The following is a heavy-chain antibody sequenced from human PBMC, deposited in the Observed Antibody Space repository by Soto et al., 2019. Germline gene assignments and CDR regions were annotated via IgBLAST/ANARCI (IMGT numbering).Heavy chain of an antibody. CDR2: ITTSSAYI. Sequence: EVQLVESGGGLVKPGGSLRLSCAASGFTFNTYDMNWVRQAPGKGLEWVSSITTSSAYIYYADSLKGRSTISRDKAKNSLFLQMNSLRAEDTAVYYCVRSGTARLLRHSWFDTWGQGTLVNVSS. CDR3: VRSGTARLLRHSWFDT. V-gene: IGHV3-21*01. D-gene: IGHD2-21*01. J-gene: IGHJ5*02. CDR1: GFTFNTYD.